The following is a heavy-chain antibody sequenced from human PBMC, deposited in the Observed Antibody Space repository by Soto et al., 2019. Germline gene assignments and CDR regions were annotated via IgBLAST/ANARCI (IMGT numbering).Heavy chain of an antibody. V-gene: IGHV3-30*18. J-gene: IGHJ4*02. CDR3: AKDQASGQGSFDS. Sequence: GGSLTLSCAASGFTFNIYGMHWVRQAPDKGLEWVALISYDGSNQYYADSVKGRFTISRDNSKNTLFLQMNSLRADDTAVYYCAKDQASGQGSFDSWGQGTLVTVSS. CDR1: GFTFNIYG. CDR2: ISYDGSNQ.